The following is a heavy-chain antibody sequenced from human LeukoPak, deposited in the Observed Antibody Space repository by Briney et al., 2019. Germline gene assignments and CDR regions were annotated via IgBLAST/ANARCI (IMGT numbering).Heavy chain of an antibody. Sequence: GASVKVSCKASGGTFSSYAISWVRQAPGQGLEWMGGIIPIFGTANYAQKFQGRVTITTDESTSTAYMELSSLRSEDTDVYYCARERAAAGTPGPLDYWGQGTLVTVSS. CDR1: GGTFSSYA. V-gene: IGHV1-69*05. J-gene: IGHJ4*02. CDR2: IIPIFGTA. CDR3: ARERAAAGTPGPLDY. D-gene: IGHD6-13*01.